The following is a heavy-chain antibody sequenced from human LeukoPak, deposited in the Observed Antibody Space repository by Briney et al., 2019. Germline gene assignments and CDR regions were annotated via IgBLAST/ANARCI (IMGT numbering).Heavy chain of an antibody. CDR2: INHSGST. CDR3: ARSGGEYVLMVYAVNWFDP. V-gene: IGHV4-34*01. D-gene: IGHD2-8*01. Sequence: PSETLSLTCAVYGGSFSGYYCSWIRQPPGKGLEWIGEINHSGSTNYNPSLKSRVTISVDTPKNEFSLKLSSVTGADTAVYYWARSGGEYVLMVYAVNWFDPWGQGTLVTVSS. CDR1: GGSFSGYY. J-gene: IGHJ5*02.